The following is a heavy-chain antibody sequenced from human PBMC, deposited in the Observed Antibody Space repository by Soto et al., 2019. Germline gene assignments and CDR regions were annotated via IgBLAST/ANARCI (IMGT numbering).Heavy chain of an antibody. CDR2: IGDSYR. Sequence: QVQPVESGGGLVKPGGTLRLSCAGSGIRLSESYINWIRLTPEKGLAWISYIGDSYRHYAASVRGRFTISRDNVQNSVSLEMTNLRVDDTAIYYCARRRAFGEVEAFDDWGPGTLVTVSS. V-gene: IGHV3-11*05. CDR1: GIRLSESY. J-gene: IGHJ3*01. D-gene: IGHD3-16*01. CDR3: ARRRAFGEVEAFDD.